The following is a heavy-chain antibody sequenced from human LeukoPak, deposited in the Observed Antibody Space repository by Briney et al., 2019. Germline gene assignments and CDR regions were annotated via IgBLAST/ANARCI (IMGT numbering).Heavy chain of an antibody. J-gene: IGHJ3*02. CDR1: GYTFTSYY. CDR3: ARDRADSSGYYRPWRRDAFDI. D-gene: IGHD3-22*01. CDR2: INPSGGST. Sequence: GASVKVSCKASGYTFTSYYMHWVRQAPGQGLEWMGIINPSGGSTSYAQKFQGRVTMTRDTSTSTVYMELSSLRSEDTAVYYCARDRADSSGYYRPWRRDAFDIWGQGTMVTVSS. V-gene: IGHV1-46*01.